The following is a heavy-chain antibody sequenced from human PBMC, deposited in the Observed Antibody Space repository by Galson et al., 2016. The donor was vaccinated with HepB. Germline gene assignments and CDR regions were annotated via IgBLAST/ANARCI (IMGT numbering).Heavy chain of an antibody. J-gene: IGHJ4*02. CDR3: AKERGSRGPFDY. CDR2: ISASGVNT. Sequence: SLRLSCAASGFTFSAYGMAWVRQAPGKGLEYVSAISASGVNTYYADSVKGRFTISRDNSRNTLYLQMNSLRVEDTALYYCAKERGSRGPFDYWGQGTLVTVSS. V-gene: IGHV3-23*01. D-gene: IGHD3-16*01. CDR1: GFTFSAYG.